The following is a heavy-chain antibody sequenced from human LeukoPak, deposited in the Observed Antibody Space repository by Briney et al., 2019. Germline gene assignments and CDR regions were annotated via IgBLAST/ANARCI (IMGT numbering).Heavy chain of an antibody. Sequence: GGSLRLSCAASGFSFNNYVMSWVRQAPGKGLEWVSGINLSGSSTYYADSVKGRFTISRDNSKNTLYLQMNSLRAEDTAVYYCAKDVRRYSGSYYDFDYWGQGTLVTVSS. J-gene: IGHJ4*02. D-gene: IGHD1-26*01. CDR2: INLSGSST. CDR3: AKDVRRYSGSYYDFDY. V-gene: IGHV3-23*01. CDR1: GFSFNNYV.